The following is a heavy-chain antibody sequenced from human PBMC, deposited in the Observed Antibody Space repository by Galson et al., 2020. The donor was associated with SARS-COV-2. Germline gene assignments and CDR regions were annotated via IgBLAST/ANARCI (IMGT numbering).Heavy chain of an antibody. V-gene: IGHV3-30*04. D-gene: IGHD3-22*01. J-gene: IGHJ6*03. CDR2: ISYDGSNK. CDR3: AREVTYYYDSSCYYYPPRGTYYYYYMDV. Sequence: GGSLSLSCAASGFTISSYAMHWVRQAPGKGLEWVAVISYDGSNKYYADSVKGRFPITRDNSKTTPYLQMNSLRADDTAVYYFAREVTYYYDSSCYYYPPRGTYYYYYMDVWGKGTTVTVSS. CDR1: GFTISSYA.